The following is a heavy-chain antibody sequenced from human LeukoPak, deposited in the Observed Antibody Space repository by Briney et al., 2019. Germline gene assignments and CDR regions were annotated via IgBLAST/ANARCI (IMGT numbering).Heavy chain of an antibody. D-gene: IGHD4-17*01. CDR1: GFTFSSYA. CDR3: ARTLLTTVTPTFDY. J-gene: IGHJ4*02. CDR2: IDNSGTYV. V-gene: IGHV3-21*01. Sequence: GGSLRLSCAASGFTFSSYALNWVRQAPGKGLEWVSSIDNSGTYVYYADSMKGRFTISRDSAKNSLYLQMNSLRAEDTAVYYCARTLLTTVTPTFDYWGQGTLVTVSS.